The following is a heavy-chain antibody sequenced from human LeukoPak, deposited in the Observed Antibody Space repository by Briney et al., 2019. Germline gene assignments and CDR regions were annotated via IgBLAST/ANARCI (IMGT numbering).Heavy chain of an antibody. CDR1: GYTFTSYD. J-gene: IGHJ3*02. CDR2: MNPNSGNT. CDR3: ARELPSIAAFDI. D-gene: IGHD2-21*01. V-gene: IGHV1-8*01. Sequence: ASVKVSCKASGYTFTSYDINWVRQATGQGLEWMGWMNPNSGNTGYAQKFQGRVTMTRNTSISTAYMELSSLRSEDTAVYYCARELPSIAAFDIWGQGTMVTVSS.